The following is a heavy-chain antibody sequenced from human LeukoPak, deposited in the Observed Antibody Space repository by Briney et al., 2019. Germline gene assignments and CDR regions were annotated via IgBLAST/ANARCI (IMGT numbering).Heavy chain of an antibody. Sequence: VASVKVSCKASGYTFTSYGISWVRQAPGQGLEWMGWISAYNGNTNYAQKLQGRVTMTTDTSTTTAYMELRNLRSDDTAIYYCARQVDTAMALPDYWGQGTLVTVSS. CDR3: ARQVDTAMALPDY. D-gene: IGHD5-18*01. CDR2: ISAYNGNT. V-gene: IGHV1-18*01. CDR1: GYTFTSYG. J-gene: IGHJ4*02.